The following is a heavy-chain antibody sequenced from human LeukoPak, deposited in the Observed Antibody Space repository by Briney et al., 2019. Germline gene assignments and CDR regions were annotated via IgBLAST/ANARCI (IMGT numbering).Heavy chain of an antibody. CDR1: GYIFTDYY. CDR2: ISAYNGNT. V-gene: IGHV1-18*04. D-gene: IGHD3-3*01. Sequence: ASVKVSCKASGYIFTDYYMHWVRQAPGQGLEWMGWISAYNGNTNYAQKLQGRVTMTTDTSTSTAYMELRSLRSDDTAVYYCARDVEVLRFLEWLPLFDYWGQGTLVTVSS. J-gene: IGHJ4*02. CDR3: ARDVEVLRFLEWLPLFDY.